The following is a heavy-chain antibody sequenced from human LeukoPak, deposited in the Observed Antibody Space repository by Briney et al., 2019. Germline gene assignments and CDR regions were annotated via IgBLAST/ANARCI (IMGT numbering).Heavy chain of an antibody. CDR1: GGTFSSYA. J-gene: IGHJ4*02. V-gene: IGHV1-69*04. CDR3: ARDHYIAAAGLFDY. Sequence: SVKVSCKASGGTFSSYAISWVRQAPGQGLEWMGRIIPILGIANYAQKFQGRVTITADKSTCTAYMELSSLRSEDTAVYYCARDHYIAAAGLFDYWGQGTLVTVSS. CDR2: IIPILGIA. D-gene: IGHD6-13*01.